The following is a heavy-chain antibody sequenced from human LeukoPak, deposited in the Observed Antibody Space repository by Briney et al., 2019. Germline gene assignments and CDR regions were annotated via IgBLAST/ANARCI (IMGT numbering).Heavy chain of an antibody. CDR2: IYNSEYT. D-gene: IGHD5-12*01. CDR1: GGSISNYY. J-gene: IGHJ3*02. V-gene: IGHV4-59*01. CDR3: ARDRHSGYHDAFDI. Sequence: PSETLSLTCTISGGSISNYYWNWVRQPPGEGLEWLGYIYNSEYTKYNPSLKSRDTISMDTSKTHFSLKLSSVTAADTAIYYCARDRHSGYHDAFDIWGQGTKVTVSS.